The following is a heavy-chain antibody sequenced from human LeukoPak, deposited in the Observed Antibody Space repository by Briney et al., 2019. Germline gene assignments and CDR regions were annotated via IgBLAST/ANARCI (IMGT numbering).Heavy chain of an antibody. CDR1: GYTFTSYG. J-gene: IGHJ4*02. V-gene: IGHV1-2*02. Sequence: GASVKVSCKASGYTFTSYGIRWVRQAPGQGLEWMGWINPNSGGTNYAQKFQGRVTMTRDTSISTAYMELSRLRSDDTAVYYCARLIYCTNGVCSPFDYWGQGTLVTVSS. CDR2: INPNSGGT. D-gene: IGHD2-8*01. CDR3: ARLIYCTNGVCSPFDY.